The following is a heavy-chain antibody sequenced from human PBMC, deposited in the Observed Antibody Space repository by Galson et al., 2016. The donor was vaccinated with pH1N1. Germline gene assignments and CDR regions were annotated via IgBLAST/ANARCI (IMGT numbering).Heavy chain of an antibody. CDR2: ISYDGSNK. D-gene: IGHD3-3*01. J-gene: IGHJ3*02. CDR3: ASSHITIFGLAPGYAFDI. V-gene: IGHV3-30*14. Sequence: SLRLSCAASGFTFNTYAMHWVRQAPGKGLEWVAVISYDGSNKYYADSVKGRFTISRDTSKNTLYLQMNSLRAGDTAVYYCASSHITIFGLAPGYAFDIWGQGTMVTVSS. CDR1: GFTFNTYA.